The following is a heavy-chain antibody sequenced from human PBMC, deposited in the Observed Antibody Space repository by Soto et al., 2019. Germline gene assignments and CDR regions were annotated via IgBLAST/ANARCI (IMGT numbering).Heavy chain of an antibody. Sequence: LRLSCAASGFIFSSCWMHWVRQAPGKGPVWVSRLNSDGRITDYADSVKGRFTVSRDNAKNTLYLQMHSLRAEDTAMYYCARGDCSTTSYYQGDWLDPWGQGTPVTVSS. CDR1: GFIFSSCW. CDR3: ARGDCSTTSYYQGDWLDP. CDR2: LNSDGRIT. J-gene: IGHJ5*02. V-gene: IGHV3-74*01. D-gene: IGHD2-2*01.